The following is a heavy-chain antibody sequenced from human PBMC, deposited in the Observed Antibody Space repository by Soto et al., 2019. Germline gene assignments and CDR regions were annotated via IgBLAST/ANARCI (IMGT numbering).Heavy chain of an antibody. CDR3: ARVGGITGTTSVGT. D-gene: IGHD1-20*01. V-gene: IGHV4-31*03. CDR2: IYYSGST. J-gene: IGHJ5*02. Sequence: QVQLQESGPGLVKPSQTLSLTCTVSGGSISSGGYYWSWIRQHPGKGLEWIGYIYYSGSTYYNPSLKRRVNISVDTSKNQSSLKLSYVTAADPAVYYCARVGGITGTTSVGTWGQGTLVTVSS. CDR1: GGSISSGGYY.